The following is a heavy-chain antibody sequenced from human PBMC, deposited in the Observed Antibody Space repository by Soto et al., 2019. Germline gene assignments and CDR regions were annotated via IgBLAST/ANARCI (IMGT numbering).Heavy chain of an antibody. V-gene: IGHV4-34*01. J-gene: IGHJ3*01. CDR1: GGSFSGYH. CDR3: AGSGPTYGFDV. Sequence: QVQLQQWGAGLLKPSETLSLTCAVYGGSFSGYHWSWIRQPPGKGLEWIGEVNHSGSTTYNSSLKSRVTISVDTASNQFSLRLTSATAADMAVYFCAGSGPTYGFDVWGQGTLVIVSS. D-gene: IGHD3-10*01. CDR2: VNHSGST.